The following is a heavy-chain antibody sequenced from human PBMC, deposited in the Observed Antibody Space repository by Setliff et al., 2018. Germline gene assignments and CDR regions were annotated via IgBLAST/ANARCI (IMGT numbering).Heavy chain of an antibody. CDR1: GGSISSGGYY. V-gene: IGHV4-61*02. Sequence: PSETLSLTCTVSGGSISSGGYYWSWIRQPAGKGLEWIGRLYTSGDTNYNPSLKSRVSMSLDTSKNQFSLRLSSVTAADTAVYFCARVTGFSYMDVWGKGTTVTVSS. D-gene: IGHD3-3*01. J-gene: IGHJ6*03. CDR3: ARVTGFSYMDV. CDR2: LYTSGDT.